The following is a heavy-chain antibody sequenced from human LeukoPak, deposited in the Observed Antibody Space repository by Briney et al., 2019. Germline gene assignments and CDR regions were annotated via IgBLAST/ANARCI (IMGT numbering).Heavy chain of an antibody. V-gene: IGHV4-4*07. D-gene: IGHD2-2*01. CDR2: IYTNEST. J-gene: IGHJ4*02. CDR3: ARSGTSPRNFDY. CDR1: GGSISSYY. Sequence: PSETLSLTCTVSGGSISSYYWSWIRQPAGKGLEWIGRIYTNESTNYNPSLKSRVTMSVDTSRNHFSLKLSSVTAADTAVYYCARSGTSPRNFDYWGQGTLVTVSS.